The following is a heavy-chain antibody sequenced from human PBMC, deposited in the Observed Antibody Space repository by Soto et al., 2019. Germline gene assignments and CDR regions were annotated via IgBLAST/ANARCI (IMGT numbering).Heavy chain of an antibody. CDR2: IYYSGST. V-gene: IGHV4-59*01. CDR1: GGSISSYY. Sequence: LSLTCTVSGGSISSYYWSWIRQPPGKGLEWIGYIYYSGSTNYNPSLKSRVTISVDTSKNQFSLKLSSVTAADTAVYYCARGCSGGSCYWGYYYYGMDVWGQGTTVTVSS. J-gene: IGHJ6*02. CDR3: ARGCSGGSCYWGYYYYGMDV. D-gene: IGHD2-15*01.